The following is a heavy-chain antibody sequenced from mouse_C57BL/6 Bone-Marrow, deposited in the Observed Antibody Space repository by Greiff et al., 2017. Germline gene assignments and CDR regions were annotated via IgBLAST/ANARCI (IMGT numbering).Heavy chain of an antibody. J-gene: IGHJ3*01. D-gene: IGHD1-1*01. CDR1: GFTFSSYG. CDR3: ARLRLLRFAY. Sequence: VQLQQSGGDLVKPGGSLKLSCAASGFTFSSYGMSWVRQTPDKRLEWVATISSGGSYTYYPDSVKGRFTISRDNAKNTLYLQMISLKSEDTAMYYCARLRLLRFAYWGQGTLVTVSA. CDR2: ISSGGSYT. V-gene: IGHV5-6*01.